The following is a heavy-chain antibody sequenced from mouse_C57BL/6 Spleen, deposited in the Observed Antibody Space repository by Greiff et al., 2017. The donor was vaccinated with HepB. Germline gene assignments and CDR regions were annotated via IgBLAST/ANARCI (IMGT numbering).Heavy chain of an antibody. Sequence: VQLQQPGAELVKPGASVKLSCKASGYTFTSYWMQWVKQRPGQGLEWIGEIDPSDSYTNYNQKFKGKATLTVDTSSSTAYMQLSSLTSEDSAVYYCARKNYSNSHWYFDVWGTGTTVTVSS. V-gene: IGHV1-50*01. CDR1: GYTFTSYW. J-gene: IGHJ1*03. CDR2: IDPSDSYT. CDR3: ARKNYSNSHWYFDV. D-gene: IGHD2-5*01.